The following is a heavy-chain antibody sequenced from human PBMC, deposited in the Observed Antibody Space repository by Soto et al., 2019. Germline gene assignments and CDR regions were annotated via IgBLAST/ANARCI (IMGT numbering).Heavy chain of an antibody. Sequence: GGSLRLSCAASESTFSYYTMSWVRQAPGKGLEWVSSISSSSTYIHYADSVKGRFTISRDNAKNSLYLQMNSLRAEDMAVYYCASYYGSGTYYTFDYWGQGTLVTVSS. CDR3: ASYYGSGTYYTFDY. CDR1: ESTFSYYT. CDR2: ISSSSTYI. D-gene: IGHD3-10*01. V-gene: IGHV3-21*01. J-gene: IGHJ4*02.